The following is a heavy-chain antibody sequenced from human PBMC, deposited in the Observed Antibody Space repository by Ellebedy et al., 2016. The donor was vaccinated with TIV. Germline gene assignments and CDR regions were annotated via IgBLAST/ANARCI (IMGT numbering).Heavy chain of an antibody. CDR3: AKDWSSIGYFDL. CDR1: GGTFSSYA. D-gene: IGHD1-26*01. Sequence: SVKVSCXASGGTFSSYAISWVRQAPGQGLEWMGGIIPIFGTANYAQKFQGRVTITADESTSTAYMELSSLRSEDTAVYYCAKDWSSIGYFDLWGRGTLVTVSS. CDR2: IIPIFGTA. J-gene: IGHJ2*01. V-gene: IGHV1-69*13.